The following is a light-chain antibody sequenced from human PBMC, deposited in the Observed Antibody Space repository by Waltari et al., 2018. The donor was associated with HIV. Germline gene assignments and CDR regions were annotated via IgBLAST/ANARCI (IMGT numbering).Light chain of an antibody. CDR2: QDT. Sequence: SYDLTQPPSLSVSPGQTANITCSGDNLGERFASWYHQKPGRSPILVIFQDTNRPSGVPARFSGANSGNTATLTISGTQPMDEGDYYCQAWVSSSVVFGGGTKLTVL. CDR1: NLGERF. CDR3: QAWVSSSVV. J-gene: IGLJ2*01. V-gene: IGLV3-1*01.